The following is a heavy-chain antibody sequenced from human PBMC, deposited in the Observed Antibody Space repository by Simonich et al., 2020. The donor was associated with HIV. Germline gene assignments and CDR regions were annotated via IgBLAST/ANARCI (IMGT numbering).Heavy chain of an antibody. CDR3: ARDGRKGSSTSCSDY. J-gene: IGHJ4*02. V-gene: IGHV3-21*01. D-gene: IGHD2-2*01. CDR1: GFTFSSFS. Sequence: EVQLVESGGGLVKPGGSLRLSCAASGFTFSSFSMNWVRHAPGKGLGWVSSISSSSSYIYYADSVKGRFTISRDNAKNSLYLQMNSLRAEDTAVYYCARDGRKGSSTSCSDYWGQGTLVTVSS. CDR2: ISSSSSYI.